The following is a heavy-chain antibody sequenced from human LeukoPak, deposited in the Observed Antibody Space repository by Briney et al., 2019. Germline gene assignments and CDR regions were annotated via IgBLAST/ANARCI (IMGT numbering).Heavy chain of an antibody. Sequence: PGGSLRLSCAASGFTFSSYWMHWVRQAPGKGLVWVSRVNSDGSGTTYADSVKGRFTISRDNAKNSLYLQMNSLRVEDTAVYYCARGRRELDYWGQGTLVTVSS. V-gene: IGHV3-74*01. J-gene: IGHJ4*02. CDR1: GFTFSSYW. CDR3: ARGRRELDY. D-gene: IGHD5-24*01. CDR2: VNSDGSGT.